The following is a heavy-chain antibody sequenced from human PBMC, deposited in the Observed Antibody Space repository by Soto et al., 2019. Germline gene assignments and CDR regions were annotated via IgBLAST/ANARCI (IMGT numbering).Heavy chain of an antibody. CDR3: AKDDSGAADI. V-gene: IGHV4-4*07. J-gene: IGHJ3*02. D-gene: IGHD3-16*01. Sequence: QVQLQESGPGLVEPSETLSLTCTASGGSISSYSWNWIRQPAGKGLEWIGRVDTTGGTNYIPSLKSRVTMSVDTSKNQFSLNLRFVTAADTAVYFCAKDDSGAADIWGQGTMVTVS. CDR2: VDTTGGT. CDR1: GGSISSYS.